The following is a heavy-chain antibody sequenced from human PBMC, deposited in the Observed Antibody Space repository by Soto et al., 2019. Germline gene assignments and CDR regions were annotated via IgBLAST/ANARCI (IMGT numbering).Heavy chain of an antibody. Sequence: GGSLRLSCAASGFTFSSYSMNWVRQAPGKGLEWVSYISSSSSTIYYADSVKGRFTISRDNAKNSLYLQMNSLRAEDTAVYYCARDPDVLRYFVWLSHPTSPYFDYWGQGTLVTVSS. CDR2: ISSSSSTI. CDR1: GFTFSSYS. D-gene: IGHD3-9*01. V-gene: IGHV3-48*01. CDR3: ARDPDVLRYFVWLSHPTSPYFDY. J-gene: IGHJ4*02.